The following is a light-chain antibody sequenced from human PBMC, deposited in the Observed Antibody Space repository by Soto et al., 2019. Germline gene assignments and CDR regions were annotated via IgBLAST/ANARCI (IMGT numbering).Light chain of an antibody. CDR2: GAS. Sequence: QSVLTQPSAGSWSPGQSVTISCPGTSSDVGAYKYVSWYQKHPGKAPKLMIYGASNRPSGVSNRYSGSKSGNTAVLTYSVLQPEDQANYYCTSFTVPTSLAVLGTGTKVTV. V-gene: IGLV2-14*03. CDR3: TSFTVPTSLAV. J-gene: IGLJ1*01. CDR1: SSDVGAYKY.